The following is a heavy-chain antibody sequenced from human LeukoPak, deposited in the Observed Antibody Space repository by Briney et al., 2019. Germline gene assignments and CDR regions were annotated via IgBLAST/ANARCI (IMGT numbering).Heavy chain of an antibody. D-gene: IGHD6-6*01. V-gene: IGHV3-74*01. Sequence: QPGGSLRLSCTASGFSFSGHWMHWARQLPGKGLVWVSRVSPTGSTTSYADSVKGRFTVSRDNAKNTLYLQVNNLRAEDTAVYYCAREPNSNWSGLDFWGQGTLLTVSS. CDR1: GFSFSGHW. CDR3: AREPNSNWSGLDF. CDR2: VSPTGSTT. J-gene: IGHJ4*02.